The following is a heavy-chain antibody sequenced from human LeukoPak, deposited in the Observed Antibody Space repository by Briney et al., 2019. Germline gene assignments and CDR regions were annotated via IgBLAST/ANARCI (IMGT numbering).Heavy chain of an antibody. CDR1: GFTFSTYT. CDR3: ARGRPLDTAMVLDY. CDR2: ISSSNHYI. J-gene: IGHJ4*02. Sequence: GTLSLSCAASGFTFSTYTMNWGRPAPGQGLGGVSSISSSNHYIYYGDSVKGRFTISRDNAKNSLYLQMNSLRAEDTAVYYCARGRPLDTAMVLDYWGQGTLVTVSS. D-gene: IGHD5-18*01. V-gene: IGHV3-21*01.